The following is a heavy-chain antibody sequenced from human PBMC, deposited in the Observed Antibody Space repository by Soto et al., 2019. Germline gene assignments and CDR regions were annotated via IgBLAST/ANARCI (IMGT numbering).Heavy chain of an antibody. D-gene: IGHD5-18*01. V-gene: IGHV1-69*06. Sequence: QVQLVQSGAEVKKPGSSVKFSCKASGGTFSSYAISWVRQAPGQGLEWMGGIIPIFGTANYAQKFQGRVTITADKSTSTAYIELSSFRSDDTAVYYCTRIHLWPQTGNYYYYYGMDVWDQETTVPVSS. CDR2: IIPIFGTA. J-gene: IGHJ6*02. CDR1: GGTFSSYA. CDR3: TRIHLWPQTGNYYYYYGMDV.